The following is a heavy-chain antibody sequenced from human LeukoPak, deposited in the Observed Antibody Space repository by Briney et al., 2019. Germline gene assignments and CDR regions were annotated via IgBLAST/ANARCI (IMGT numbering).Heavy chain of an antibody. CDR3: ARTGDGYNYYNYYYMDV. J-gene: IGHJ6*03. CDR1: GASISSHY. V-gene: IGHV4-59*11. Sequence: SETLSLTCSVSGASISSHYWSWIRQPPGKGLEWIGYIYYSVRTNYNPSLKSRVTISVDMPNNQFSLKMSSVTAADTAVYYCARTGDGYNYYNYYYMDVWGKGTTVTVTS. CDR2: IYYSVRT. D-gene: IGHD5-24*01.